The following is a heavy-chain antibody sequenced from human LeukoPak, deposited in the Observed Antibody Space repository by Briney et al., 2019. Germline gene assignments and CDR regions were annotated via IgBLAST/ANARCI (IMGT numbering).Heavy chain of an antibody. Sequence: SGPTLVKPTQTLTLTCTFSGFSLITLGVGVGWIRQPPGMALEGLSLIYWNDDKRYSPSLKGRLTITKDTSKNQVVLTMTNMDPVDTATYYCAHSGTVTTPHDAFDIWGQGTMVTVSS. D-gene: IGHD4-17*01. CDR2: IYWNDDK. CDR1: GFSLITLGVG. J-gene: IGHJ3*02. CDR3: AHSGTVTTPHDAFDI. V-gene: IGHV2-5*01.